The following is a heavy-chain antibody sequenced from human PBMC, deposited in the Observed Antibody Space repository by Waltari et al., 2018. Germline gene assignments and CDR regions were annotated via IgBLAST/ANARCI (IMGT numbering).Heavy chain of an antibody. D-gene: IGHD2-2*02. J-gene: IGHJ6*03. CDR2: IYYSGST. CDR1: GGSISSSSYY. Sequence: QLQLQESGPGLVKPSATLSLTCTVSGGSISSSSYYWGWIRQPPGKGLEWIGSIYYSGSTYYNPSLKSRVTISVDTSKNQFSLKLSSVTAADTAVYYCATVYLRWYYMDVWGKGTTVTISS. V-gene: IGHV4-39*07. CDR3: ATVYLRWYYMDV.